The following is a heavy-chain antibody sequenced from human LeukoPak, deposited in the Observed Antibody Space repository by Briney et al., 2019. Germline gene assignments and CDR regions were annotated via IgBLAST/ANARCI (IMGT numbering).Heavy chain of an antibody. CDR2: IYYSGST. CDR3: ARDGTDY. V-gene: IGHV4-59*01. Sequence: PSETLSLTCTVSGGSISSYYWSWIRQPPGKGLEWIGYIYYSGSTNYNPPLKSQATISVDTSKNQFSLKLSSVTAADTAVYYCARDGTDYWGQGTLVTVSS. CDR1: GGSISSYY. J-gene: IGHJ4*02.